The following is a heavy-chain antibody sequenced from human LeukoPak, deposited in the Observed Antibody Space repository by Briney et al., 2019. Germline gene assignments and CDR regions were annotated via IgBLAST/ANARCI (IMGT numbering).Heavy chain of an antibody. J-gene: IGHJ3*01. CDR3: STHPWGRGYDGFDDDIDV. CDR2: ISFNSDNI. V-gene: IGHV3-9*01. D-gene: IGHD6-25*01. Sequence: QTGGSLRLSCEASGFTLSYYAMHWVRQAPGKGLEWVSGISFNSDNIGYADSVKGRFSISRDNVKKSLYLQMNSLRPDDTALYYCSTHPWGRGYDGFDDDIDVWGQGTMVTVSS. CDR1: GFTLSYYA.